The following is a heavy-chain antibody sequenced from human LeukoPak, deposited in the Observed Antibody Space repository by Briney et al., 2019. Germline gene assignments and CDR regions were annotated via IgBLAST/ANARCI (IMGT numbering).Heavy chain of an antibody. V-gene: IGHV4-59*01. D-gene: IGHD3-10*01. CDR1: GGSISRYY. J-gene: IGHJ4*02. Sequence: SATLSLTCTVSGGSISRYYWSWIRQSPGKGLEWIAYIHDSGRSNSHPSLKSRVSISVDTSQKQFFLRLSSVTAADTAVYYCARDLGYNSGSSYRWGQGTLVTVSS. CDR2: IHDSGRS. CDR3: ARDLGYNSGSSYR.